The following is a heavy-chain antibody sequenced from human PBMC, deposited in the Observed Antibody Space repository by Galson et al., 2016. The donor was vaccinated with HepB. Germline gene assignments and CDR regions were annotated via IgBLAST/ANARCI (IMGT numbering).Heavy chain of an antibody. CDR3: AKDCGYDYGPNLDS. CDR1: GFRLSSYR. V-gene: IGHV3-23*01. D-gene: IGHD4/OR15-4a*01. Sequence: SLRLSCAVSGFRLSSYRMTWVRQAPGKGLEWVSTIVSDGRTYYGDAVTGRFTISRATSTNELLLQLNSLRAEDTAIYSCAKDCGYDYGPNLDSWGQGTLVTVSS. CDR2: IVSDGRT. J-gene: IGHJ5*01.